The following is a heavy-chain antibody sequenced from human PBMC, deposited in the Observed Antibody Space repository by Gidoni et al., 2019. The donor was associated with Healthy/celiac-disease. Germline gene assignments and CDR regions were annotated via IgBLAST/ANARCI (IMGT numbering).Heavy chain of an antibody. CDR1: GGTFSSYA. D-gene: IGHD2-21*02. J-gene: IGHJ5*02. CDR2: IIPIFGTA. CDR3: ARGFGVTAENWFDP. V-gene: IGHV1-69*06. Sequence: VQLVQSGAAVNKPGSSVKVSCKASGGTFSSYAISWVRQSPGQGLEWMGGIIPIFGTANYAQKFQGRVTITADKSTSTAYMELSSLRSEDTAVYYCARGFGVTAENWFDPWGQGTLVTVSS.